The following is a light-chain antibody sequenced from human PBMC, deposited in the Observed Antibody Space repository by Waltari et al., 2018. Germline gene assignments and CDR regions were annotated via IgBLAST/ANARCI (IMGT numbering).Light chain of an antibody. V-gene: IGKV1-5*03. CDR2: KAS. J-gene: IGKJ1*01. Sequence: DIQMTQSPSTLSASVGDRVTITCRASQSISSWLAWYQQKPGKAPTILTYKASRLESGVPSRFSGSGSGTEFTLTISSLQPDDFATYYCQQYNRRWTFGQGTKVEIK. CDR3: QQYNRRWT. CDR1: QSISSW.